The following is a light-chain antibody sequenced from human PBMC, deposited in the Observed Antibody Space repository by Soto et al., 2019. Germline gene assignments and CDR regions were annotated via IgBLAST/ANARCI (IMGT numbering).Light chain of an antibody. CDR2: DTS. J-gene: IGKJ4*01. CDR3: QRYNNWPLT. CDR1: QGIGDT. Sequence: EVVLTHSPATLSVSPGEGVTLSCRASQGIGDTVAGYQHKPGQTPSLLIYDTSARATGVPARFSGSRSGPECPLDRHRQQSEEFANYSCQRYNNWPLTFGGGTGVES. V-gene: IGKV3-15*01.